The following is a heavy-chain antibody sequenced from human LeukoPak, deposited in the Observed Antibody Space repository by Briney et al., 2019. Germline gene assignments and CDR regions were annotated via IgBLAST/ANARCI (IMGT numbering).Heavy chain of an antibody. CDR3: AREDPGGAFDV. Sequence: GASVKVSFKASGYTFTNYAISWVRPAPGQGLEWMGWIGTYNGSPDYAQSLQGRVTMTTDTSTSTAYMELRSLKSEDTAVYYCAREDPGGAFDVWGRGTMVTVSS. D-gene: IGHD3-16*01. CDR1: GYTFTNYA. J-gene: IGHJ3*01. V-gene: IGHV1-18*01. CDR2: IGTYNGSP.